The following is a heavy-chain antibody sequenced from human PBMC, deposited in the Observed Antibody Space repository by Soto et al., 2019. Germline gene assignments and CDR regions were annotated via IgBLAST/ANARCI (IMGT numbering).Heavy chain of an antibody. CDR3: ARDSGGRDV. J-gene: IGHJ6*02. Sequence: QVQLVQSGAEVKKPGASVKVSCKASGYTFTSYYMHWVRQAPGQGLEWMGWINPDSGATYNPNKFQDRVTMTRNMTISTAYMELSRLTSGDTALYYWARDSGGRDVWGQGTTVIVSS. V-gene: IGHV1-2*02. CDR1: GYTFTSYY. D-gene: IGHD2-15*01. CDR2: INPDSGAT.